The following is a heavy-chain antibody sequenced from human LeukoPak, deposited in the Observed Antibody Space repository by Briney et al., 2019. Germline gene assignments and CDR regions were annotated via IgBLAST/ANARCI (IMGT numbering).Heavy chain of an antibody. V-gene: IGHV3-33*01. CDR1: GITFSNNG. CDR3: AGDGSSGYLHFDY. CDR2: IWHDGSNK. J-gene: IGHJ4*02. Sequence: GRSLRLSCAASGITFSNNGMHWVRQAPGRGLEWVAVIWHDGSNKYYSDPVRGRFTISRDNSKNTLYLQMNSLRVEDTAVYCGAGDGSSGYLHFDYWGQGTLVTVSS. D-gene: IGHD3-22*01.